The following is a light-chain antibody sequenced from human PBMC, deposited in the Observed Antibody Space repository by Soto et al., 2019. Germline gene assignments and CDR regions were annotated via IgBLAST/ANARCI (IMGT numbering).Light chain of an antibody. Sequence: DIQMTQSPSTLSASVGDTVTITCRASQSVSRWLNWYQQKSGKAPRLLIYEASNLEIGVPSRFSGSGSGTEFILTINGLQPADSATYYCQQFNSKVWTFGQGTKLEI. CDR1: QSVSRW. CDR2: EAS. J-gene: IGKJ1*01. CDR3: QQFNSKVWT. V-gene: IGKV1-5*01.